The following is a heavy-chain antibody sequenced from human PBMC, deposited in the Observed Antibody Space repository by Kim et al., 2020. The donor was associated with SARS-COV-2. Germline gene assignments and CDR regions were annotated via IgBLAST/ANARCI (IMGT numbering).Heavy chain of an antibody. D-gene: IGHD2-2*01. J-gene: IGHJ5*02. Sequence: GGSLRLSCEASGFTFGTSAMAWVRQAPGKGLEFVSSISAGGGTTEYGDSVKGRFILSRDNSRNTIFLQMNGLTGEDTAVYYCAKHEGGGYCSSTSCYGWFEPRGQGTLVTVSS. CDR1: GFTFGTSA. CDR3: AKHEGGGYCSSTSCYGWFEP. CDR2: ISAGGGTT. V-gene: IGHV3-23*01.